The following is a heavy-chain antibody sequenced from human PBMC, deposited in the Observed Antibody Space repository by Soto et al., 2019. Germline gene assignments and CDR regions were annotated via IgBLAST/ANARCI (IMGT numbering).Heavy chain of an antibody. J-gene: IGHJ4*02. V-gene: IGHV1-8*01. CDR2: MNPNSGNT. CDR3: ARKVWGYSGYDLAPELDY. Sequence: ASVKVSCKASGYTFTSYDINWVRQATGQGLEWMGWMNPNSGNTGYAQKFQGRVTMTRNTSISTAYMELSSLRSEDTAVYYCARKVWGYSGYDLAPELDYWGQGTLVTVSS. CDR1: GYTFTSYD. D-gene: IGHD5-12*01.